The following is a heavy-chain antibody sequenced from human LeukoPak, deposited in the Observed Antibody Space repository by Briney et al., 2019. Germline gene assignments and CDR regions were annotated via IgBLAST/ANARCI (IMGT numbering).Heavy chain of an antibody. Sequence: ETLSLTCTVSGGSISSYYWSWIRQPPGKGLEWIGHIHYSGSTNYNPSLKSRVTISVDTSQNQVSLKLSSVTAADTAVYYCARVRSDYYYSMDVWGQGTTVTVSS. V-gene: IGHV4-59*01. J-gene: IGHJ6*02. CDR2: IHYSGST. CDR1: GGSISSYY. CDR3: ARVRSDYYYSMDV.